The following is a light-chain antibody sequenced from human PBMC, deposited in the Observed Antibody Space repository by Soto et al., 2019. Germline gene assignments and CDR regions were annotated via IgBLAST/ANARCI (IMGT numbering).Light chain of an antibody. J-gene: IGLJ2*01. CDR2: EVR. V-gene: IGLV2-14*01. Sequence: QSVLTQPASLSGSPGQSITISCSGTGSDIGGYNYVSWYQQHPGEAPKLLIYEVRNRPLGISNRFSGSKSGNTASLTISSLRAEDEAHYYCSSFTSFTTRVAFGGGTKLTVL. CDR3: SSFTSFTTRVA. CDR1: GSDIGGYNY.